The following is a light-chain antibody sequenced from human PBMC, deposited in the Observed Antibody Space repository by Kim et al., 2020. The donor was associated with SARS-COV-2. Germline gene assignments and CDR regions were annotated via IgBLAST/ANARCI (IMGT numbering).Light chain of an antibody. CDR2: RNN. CDR1: NNNVGEQG. V-gene: IGLV10-54*01. J-gene: IGLJ3*02. Sequence: SQTATRTCTGNNNNVGEQGAAWLQQHQGHPPKLLSYRNNNRPSGISDRVSASRSGDTASLTIAGLQPEDEADYYCSAWDSSLNAWVFGGGTQLTVL. CDR3: SAWDSSLNAWV.